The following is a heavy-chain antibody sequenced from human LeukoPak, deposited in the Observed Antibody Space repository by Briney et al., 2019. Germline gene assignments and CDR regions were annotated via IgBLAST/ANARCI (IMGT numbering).Heavy chain of an antibody. CDR1: GGTFSSYA. CDR3: ARGSQPYCSGGSCYHRWYYYYYMDV. J-gene: IGHJ6*03. D-gene: IGHD2-15*01. V-gene: IGHV1-69*05. Sequence: GASVKVSCKASGGTFSSYAISWVRQAPGQGLEWMGGIIPIFGTANYAQKFQGRVTITTDESTSTDYMELSSLRSEDTAVYYCARGSQPYCSGGSCYHRWYYYYYMDVWGKGTTVTVSS. CDR2: IIPIFGTA.